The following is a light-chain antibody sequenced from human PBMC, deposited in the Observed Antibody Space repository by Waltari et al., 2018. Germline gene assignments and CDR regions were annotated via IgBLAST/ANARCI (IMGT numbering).Light chain of an antibody. J-gene: IGLJ1*01. CDR3: FSYAGSNTYV. V-gene: IGLV2-8*01. CDR2: EVN. CDR1: RRDFADATY. Sequence: QSALTQPPSASGSPGQSVTISSPGTRRDFADATYVSWYQYYPGKAPKLLLYEVNKRPSGVPDRFYGSRSGSTAFLTVSGLQADDEAVYFCFSYAGSNTYVFGSGTTVTVL.